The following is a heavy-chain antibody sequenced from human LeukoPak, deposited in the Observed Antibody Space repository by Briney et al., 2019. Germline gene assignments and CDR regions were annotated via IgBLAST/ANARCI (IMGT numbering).Heavy chain of an antibody. V-gene: IGHV3-74*01. Sequence: GGSLRLSCAASGFTFSSHLMHWVRQAPGKGLVWVSRISSDGTYTNYADSVRGRFTISRDNAKNTLYLQMNSLRAEDTAVYYCARGTGSSGGYYVGDFWGQGTLVTVSS. CDR2: ISSDGTYT. CDR3: ARGTGSSGGYYVGDF. D-gene: IGHD1-26*01. J-gene: IGHJ4*02. CDR1: GFTFSSHL.